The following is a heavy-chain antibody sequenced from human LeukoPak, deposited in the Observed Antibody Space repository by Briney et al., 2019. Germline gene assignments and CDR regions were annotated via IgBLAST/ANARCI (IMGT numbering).Heavy chain of an antibody. J-gene: IGHJ4*02. CDR2: ISAYNGNT. CDR3: ARLSYGSLFGFDY. D-gene: IGHD5-18*01. Sequence: GASVKVSCKASGYTFTNYGISWVRQAPGQGLEWMGWISAYNGNTNYVQNLQGRVTMTTDTSASTAYMELRSLRSDDTAVYYCARLSYGSLFGFDYWGQGTLVTVSS. V-gene: IGHV1-18*01. CDR1: GYTFTNYG.